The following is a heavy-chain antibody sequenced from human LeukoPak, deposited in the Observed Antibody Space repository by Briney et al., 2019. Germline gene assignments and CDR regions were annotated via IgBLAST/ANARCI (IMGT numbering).Heavy chain of an antibody. V-gene: IGHV3-7*01. CDR1: GFTFSSYW. CDR3: ARDLVYYDSSGYYYDGAFDI. CDR2: IKQDGSEK. J-gene: IGHJ3*02. Sequence: GGSLRLSCAASGFTFSSYWMSWVRQAPGKGLEWVANIKQDGSEKYYVDSVKGRFTISRDNAKNSLYLQMSSLRAEDTAVYYCARDLVYYDSSGYYYDGAFDIWGQGTMVTVSS. D-gene: IGHD3-22*01.